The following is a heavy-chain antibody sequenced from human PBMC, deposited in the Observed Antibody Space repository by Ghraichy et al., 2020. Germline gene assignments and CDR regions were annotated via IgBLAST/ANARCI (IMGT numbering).Heavy chain of an antibody. J-gene: IGHJ4*02. CDR3: ARGFGSGSSYSLFGYFDY. D-gene: IGHD3-10*01. V-gene: IGHV3-69-1*01. CDR1: GFSFSDYG. Sequence: GGSLRLSCAGSGFSFSDYGMNWVRQAPGKGLEWVSSISSSTYIYYGDSVKGRFNISRDNAKNSVYLQMNTLTAEDTAVYYCARGFGSGSSYSLFGYFDYWGQGILVTVSS. CDR2: ISSSTYI.